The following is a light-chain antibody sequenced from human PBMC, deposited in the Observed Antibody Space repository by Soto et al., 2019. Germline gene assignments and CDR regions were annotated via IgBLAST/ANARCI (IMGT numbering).Light chain of an antibody. Sequence: EIVMTQSPATLSVSPGERVTLSCRANQTVGSNLAWYQQIPGQAPRLLVYGASSRATGIPARFSGSGSGTEVTLTLSSLQFEDFGVYWCQQYFDWCTFGQGTKLAIK. J-gene: IGKJ2*02. V-gene: IGKV3-15*01. CDR1: QTVGSN. CDR2: GAS. CDR3: QQYFDWCT.